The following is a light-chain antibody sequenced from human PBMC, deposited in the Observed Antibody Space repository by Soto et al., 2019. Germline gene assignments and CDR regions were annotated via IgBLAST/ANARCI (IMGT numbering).Light chain of an antibody. CDR3: LQDYNYPRT. V-gene: IGKV1-6*01. CDR2: AAS. J-gene: IGKJ1*01. Sequence: AIQMTQSPSSLSASVGDRVTITCRASQDIRNELAWYQQNPGKAPKFLIYAASYLQTGVPSRFRGAGSGTDFTLTISSLRPEDSATYYCLQDYNYPRTFGQGTKVEIK. CDR1: QDIRNE.